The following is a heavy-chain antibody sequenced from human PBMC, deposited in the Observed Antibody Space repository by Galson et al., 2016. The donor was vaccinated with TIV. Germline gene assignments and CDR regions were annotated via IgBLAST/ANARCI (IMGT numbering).Heavy chain of an antibody. J-gene: IGHJ4*02. CDR3: ARMSALGGVIDY. CDR1: GFSLGPSGMR. D-gene: IGHD3-16*01. V-gene: IGHV2-70*04. CDR2: SDWDDDT. Sequence: PALVKPTQTLTLTCSFSGFSLGPSGMRVSWIRQPPGKALEWLARSDWDDDTFYSTSLKTRLTISKDPSKDQRVLTMTNMDPIDTATYHCARMSALGGVIDYGGQGTLVTVSS.